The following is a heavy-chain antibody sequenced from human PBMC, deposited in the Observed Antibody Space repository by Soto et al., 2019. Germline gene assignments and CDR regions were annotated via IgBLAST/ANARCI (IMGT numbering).Heavy chain of an antibody. CDR2: IYHSGST. CDR1: GGSISSSNW. V-gene: IGHV4-4*02. D-gene: IGHD2-2*02. Sequence: QVQLQESGPGLVKPSGTLSLTCAVSGGSISSSNWWSWVRQPPGKGLEWIGEIYHSGSTNYNPSPKSRVTISGDKSKNQFSLKLSSVTAADTAVYYCARSRPAAIWEDWFDPWGQGTLVTVSS. J-gene: IGHJ5*02. CDR3: ARSRPAAIWEDWFDP.